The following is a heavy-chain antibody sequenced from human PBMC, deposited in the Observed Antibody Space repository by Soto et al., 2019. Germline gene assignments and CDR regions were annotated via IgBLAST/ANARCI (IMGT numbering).Heavy chain of an antibody. CDR3: ARLGFYITTFGVVYNWFDP. CDR1: GFTFSSYW. V-gene: IGHV3-7*01. D-gene: IGHD3-3*01. CDR2: IKQDGSEK. Sequence: EVQLVESGGGLVQPGGSLRLSCAASGFTFSSYWMSWVRQAPGKGLEWVANIKQDGSEKYYVDSVKGRFTISRDNAKNSMYMQMNSLRAEGTAVYYCARLGFYITTFGVVYNWFDPWGQGTLVTVSS. J-gene: IGHJ5*02.